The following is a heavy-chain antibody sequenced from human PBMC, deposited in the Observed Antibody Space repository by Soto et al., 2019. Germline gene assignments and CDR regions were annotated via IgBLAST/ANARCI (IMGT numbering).Heavy chain of an antibody. CDR3: ARETSAVSH. CDR1: GFTLSFYW. CDR2: IKQDGSET. V-gene: IGHV3-7*01. J-gene: IGHJ4*02. Sequence: QLVESGGGLVQPEGSLRLSCAASGFTLSFYWMIWVRQAPGKGLEWVANIKQDGSETYYADSVKGRFTISRDNAKNSLYLQMNSLRGEDTAVYYCARETSAVSHWGRGTLVTVSS.